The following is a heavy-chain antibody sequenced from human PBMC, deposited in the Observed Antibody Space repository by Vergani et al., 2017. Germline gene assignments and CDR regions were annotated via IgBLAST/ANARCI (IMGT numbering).Heavy chain of an antibody. CDR1: GGSFSGYY. Sequence: QVQLQQWGAGLLKPSETLSLTCAVYGGSFSGYYWSWIRQPPGKGLEWIGEINHSGSTNYNPSLKSRVTISVDTSKNQFSLKLSSVTAADAAVYYGARGQGDWNDAWDYFDYWGQGTLVTVSS. V-gene: IGHV4-34*01. D-gene: IGHD1-1*01. CDR2: INHSGST. J-gene: IGHJ4*02. CDR3: ARGQGDWNDAWDYFDY.